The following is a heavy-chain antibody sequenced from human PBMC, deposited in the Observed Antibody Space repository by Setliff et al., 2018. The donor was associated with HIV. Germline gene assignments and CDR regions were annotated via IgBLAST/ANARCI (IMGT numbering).Heavy chain of an antibody. CDR3: ASIELAAMVPVDY. CDR2: ISSSSYYI. J-gene: IGHJ4*02. V-gene: IGHV3-21*01. Sequence: GESLKISCAASGFTFSSYTMNWVRQAPGKGLEWVSSISSSSYYIYYADSVKGRFIISRDNAKNSLFLQMNSLRAEDTAVYYCASIELAAMVPVDYWGQGTLVTVSS. D-gene: IGHD5-18*01. CDR1: GFTFSSYT.